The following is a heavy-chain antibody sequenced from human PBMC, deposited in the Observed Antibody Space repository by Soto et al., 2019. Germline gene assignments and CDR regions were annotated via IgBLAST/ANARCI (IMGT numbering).Heavy chain of an antibody. CDR2: ISAYNGNT. J-gene: IGHJ6*02. Sequence: ASVKVSCKASGYTFTSYGISWVRQAPGQGLEWMGWISAYNGNTNYAQKLQGRVTMTTDTSTSTAYMELRSLRSDDTAVYYCAREDCGSTSCDAYYYYYGMDVWGQGTTVTVSS. CDR3: AREDCGSTSCDAYYYYYGMDV. V-gene: IGHV1-18*04. CDR1: GYTFTSYG. D-gene: IGHD2-2*01.